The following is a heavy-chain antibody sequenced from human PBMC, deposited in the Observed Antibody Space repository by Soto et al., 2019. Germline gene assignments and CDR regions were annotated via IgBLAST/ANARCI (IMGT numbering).Heavy chain of an antibody. D-gene: IGHD3-10*01. V-gene: IGHV1-3*01. CDR3: ARDYTKGELLWFGEFPSYFDY. CDR1: GYTFTSYA. Sequence: ASVKVSCKASGYTFTSYAMHWVRQAPGQRLEWMGWINAGNGNTKYSQKFQGRVTITRDTSASTAYMELSSLRSEDTAVYYCARDYTKGELLWFGEFPSYFDYWGQGTLVTVSS. J-gene: IGHJ4*02. CDR2: INAGNGNT.